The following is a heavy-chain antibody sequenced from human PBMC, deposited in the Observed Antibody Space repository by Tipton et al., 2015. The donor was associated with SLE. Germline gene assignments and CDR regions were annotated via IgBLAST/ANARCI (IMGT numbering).Heavy chain of an antibody. CDR1: GGSFSGYY. Sequence: TLSLTCAVYGGSFSGYYWSWIRQPPGKGLGWIGYVYYSGSTMYNSSLRSRVTMAVDTSKNQFSLRMSSVTAADTAVYYCARTRDYDFWGHRLPEALDIWGQGTKVTVSS. D-gene: IGHD3-3*01. CDR2: VYYSGST. V-gene: IGHV4-59*08. CDR3: ARTRDYDFWGHRLPEALDI. J-gene: IGHJ3*02.